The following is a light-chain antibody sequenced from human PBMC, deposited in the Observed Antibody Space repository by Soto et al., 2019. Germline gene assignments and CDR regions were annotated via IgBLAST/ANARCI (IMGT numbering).Light chain of an antibody. J-gene: IGKJ5*01. CDR3: QQRSNWPPEVT. CDR2: DAS. V-gene: IGKV3-11*01. Sequence: EIVLTQSPVTLSLSPGERATVSCRASQSVSNSLAWYQQKPGQAPRLLSYDASNRATGIPARFSGSGSGTDFTLTISSLEPEDFAVYYCQQRSNWPPEVTFGQGTRLEIK. CDR1: QSVSNS.